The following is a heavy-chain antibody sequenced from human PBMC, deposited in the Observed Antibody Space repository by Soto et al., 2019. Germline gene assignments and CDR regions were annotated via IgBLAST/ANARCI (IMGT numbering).Heavy chain of an antibody. Sequence: GESLRLSCAASGFTFSSYAMTWVRQAPGKGLKWVSAITEDGGGTYYADSVKGRFTISRDNSKNTLYLQMNSLRAEDTAIFYCAKGRNGVDVWGQGTTVTVSS. CDR1: GFTFSSYA. CDR2: ITEDGGGT. CDR3: AKGRNGVDV. V-gene: IGHV3-23*01. J-gene: IGHJ6*02.